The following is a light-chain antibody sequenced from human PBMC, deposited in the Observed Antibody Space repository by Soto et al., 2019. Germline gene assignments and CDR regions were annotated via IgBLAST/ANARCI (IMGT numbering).Light chain of an antibody. J-gene: IGKJ3*01. CDR1: QSVSSN. CDR2: GAS. Sequence: EIVMTQSPATLSVSPGERATLSCRASQSVSSNLAWYQQKPGQPPRLFIHGASTRATGLPARVSGSVSGTEFTHTISSLQSEDFAVYYGQQYNNWPLTFGPGTKVDVK. CDR3: QQYNNWPLT. V-gene: IGKV3-15*01.